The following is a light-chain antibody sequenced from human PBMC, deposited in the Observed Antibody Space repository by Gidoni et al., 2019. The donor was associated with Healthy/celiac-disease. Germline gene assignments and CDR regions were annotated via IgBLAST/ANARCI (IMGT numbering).Light chain of an antibody. CDR2: KAS. V-gene: IGKV1-5*03. J-gene: IGKJ1*01. Sequence: DIQMTQSPSTLSASVGDRVTITCRASQSISSWLAWYQQKPGKAPKLLIYKASSLESGVPSRFSGSGSVTEFTLTISSLQPDDFATYYCQQYNSYSLFGQGTKVEIK. CDR1: QSISSW. CDR3: QQYNSYSL.